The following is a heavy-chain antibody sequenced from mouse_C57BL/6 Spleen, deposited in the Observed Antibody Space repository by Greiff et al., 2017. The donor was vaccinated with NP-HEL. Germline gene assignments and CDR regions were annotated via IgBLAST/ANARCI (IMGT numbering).Heavy chain of an antibody. V-gene: IGHV5-4*03. D-gene: IGHD2-2*01. J-gene: IGHJ4*01. CDR2: ISDGGSYT. Sequence: EVMLVESGGGLVKPGGSLKLSCAASGFTFSSYAMSWVRQTPEKRLEWVATISDGGSYTYYPDNVKGRFTISRDNAKNNLYLQMSHLKSEDTAMYYCANGYGAMDYWGQGTSVTV. CDR1: GFTFSSYA. CDR3: ANGYGAMDY.